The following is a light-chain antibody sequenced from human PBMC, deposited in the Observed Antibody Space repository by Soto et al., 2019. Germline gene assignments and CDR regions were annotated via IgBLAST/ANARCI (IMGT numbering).Light chain of an antibody. CDR1: QSISSW. V-gene: IGKV1-5*01. Sequence: DIQMTQSPSTLSASVGDRVTITCRASQSISSWLAWYQQKPGKAPKLLIYDASSLESGVPPRFSGSGSATEFTLTISSLQPDDFATYYCQQYNSYLFGGGTKVEIK. J-gene: IGKJ4*01. CDR2: DAS. CDR3: QQYNSYL.